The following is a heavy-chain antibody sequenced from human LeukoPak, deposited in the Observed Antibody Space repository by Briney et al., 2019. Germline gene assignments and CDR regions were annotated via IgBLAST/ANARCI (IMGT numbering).Heavy chain of an antibody. Sequence: GGSLRLSCTVSGFTVSSNSMSWVRQAPGKGLEWVSDINVSGGTTYYADSVKGRFTISRDNSKNTLYLQMNSLRAEDTAVYYCARKSGSPSFDYWGQGTLVTVSS. J-gene: IGHJ4*02. CDR1: GFTVSSNS. CDR3: ARKSGSPSFDY. CDR2: INVSGGTT. V-gene: IGHV3-53*01. D-gene: IGHD1-26*01.